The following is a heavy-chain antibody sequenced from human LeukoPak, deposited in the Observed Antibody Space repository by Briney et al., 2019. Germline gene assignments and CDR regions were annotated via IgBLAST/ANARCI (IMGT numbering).Heavy chain of an antibody. V-gene: IGHV3-30*18. Sequence: GGSLRLSCAASGFTFSSYGMHWVRQAPGKGLEWVAVISYDGSNKYYADSVKGRFTTSRDNSKNTLYLQMNSLRAEDTAVYYCAKGGGRKRLNWFDPWGQGTLVTVSS. D-gene: IGHD2-15*01. CDR1: GFTFSSYG. CDR3: AKGGGRKRLNWFDP. J-gene: IGHJ5*02. CDR2: ISYDGSNK.